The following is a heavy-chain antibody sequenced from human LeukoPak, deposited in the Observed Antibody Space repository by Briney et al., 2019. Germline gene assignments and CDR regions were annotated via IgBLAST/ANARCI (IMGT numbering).Heavy chain of an antibody. J-gene: IGHJ5*02. V-gene: IGHV3-30*18. Sequence: PGKSLRLSCAASGFTFSTCGMHWVRQAPGKGLEWVAVISYDGSNKNYADSVKGRFTISRDNSRNTLDLQMNSLRPEDTAVYYCAKSGYQLLAGNWFDRWGQGTLVTVSS. D-gene: IGHD2-2*01. CDR2: ISYDGSNK. CDR3: AKSGYQLLAGNWFDR. CDR1: GFTFSTCG.